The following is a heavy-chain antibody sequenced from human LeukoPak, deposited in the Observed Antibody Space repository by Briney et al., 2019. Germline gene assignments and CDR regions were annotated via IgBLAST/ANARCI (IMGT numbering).Heavy chain of an antibody. CDR2: ISAYNGNT. CDR3: ARDRGNYDSSDPLDY. V-gene: IGHV1-18*01. D-gene: IGHD3-22*01. Sequence: RASVKVSCKTSGYTFTTYGISWVRQAPGQGLEWMGWISAYNGNTNYAQKLQGRVTMTTDASTSTAYMELRSLRSDDTAVYYCARDRGNYDSSDPLDYWGQGTLVTVSS. CDR1: GYTFTTYG. J-gene: IGHJ4*02.